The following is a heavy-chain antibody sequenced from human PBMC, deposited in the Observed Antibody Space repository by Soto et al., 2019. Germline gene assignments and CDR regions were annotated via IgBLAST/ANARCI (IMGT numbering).Heavy chain of an antibody. CDR3: ARSTVLRRYYFDC. V-gene: IGHV3-7*01. D-gene: IGHD4-17*01. Sequence: EVQLVESGGGLVQPGGSLRLSCAASGFTFSSYWMNWVRQAPGKGLEWVANIKQDGSEKYYVDSVEGRFTISRDNAKNSLYLQVNSLRAEDTAVYYCARSTVLRRYYFDCWGQGTLVTVSS. CDR2: IKQDGSEK. CDR1: GFTFSSYW. J-gene: IGHJ4*02.